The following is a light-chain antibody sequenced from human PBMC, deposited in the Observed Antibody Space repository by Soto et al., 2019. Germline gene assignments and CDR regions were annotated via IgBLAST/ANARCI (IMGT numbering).Light chain of an antibody. V-gene: IGLV2-14*03. Sequence: QSALTQPASVSGSPGQSIAISCIGTSSDVGAYNYVSWYQQHPGKAPKLVIYDVNNRPSGVSNRFSGSKSGNTAFLTISGLQAEDEADYYCGSYTTSGSVVFGGGTKLTVL. CDR1: SSDVGAYNY. CDR3: GSYTTSGSVV. J-gene: IGLJ2*01. CDR2: DVN.